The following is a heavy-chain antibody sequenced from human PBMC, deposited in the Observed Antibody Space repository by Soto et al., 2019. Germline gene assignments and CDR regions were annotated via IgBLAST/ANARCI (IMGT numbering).Heavy chain of an antibody. CDR3: ATSPYTRYCSSTSCPNCFDP. Sequence: SVKVSCKASGGTFSSYAISWVRQAPGQGLEWMGGIIPIFGTANYAQKFQGRVTITADKSTSTAYMELSSLRSEDTAVYYCATSPYTRYCSSTSCPNCFDPWGQGTLVTVSS. D-gene: IGHD2-2*01. J-gene: IGHJ5*02. CDR2: IIPIFGTA. CDR1: GGTFSSYA. V-gene: IGHV1-69*06.